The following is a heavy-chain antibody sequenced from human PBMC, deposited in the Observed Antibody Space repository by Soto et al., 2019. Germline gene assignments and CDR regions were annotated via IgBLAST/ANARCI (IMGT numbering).Heavy chain of an antibody. CDR2: INHSGST. CDR1: GGSFSGYY. J-gene: IGHJ4*02. D-gene: IGHD6-19*01. V-gene: IGHV4-34*01. CDR3: ASSGPSHYYFDY. Sequence: SETLSLTCAVYGGSFSGYYWSWIRQPPGKGLEWIGEINHSGSTNYNPSLKSRVTISVDTSKNQFSLKLSSVTAADTAVYYCASSGPSHYYFDYWGQGTLVTVSS.